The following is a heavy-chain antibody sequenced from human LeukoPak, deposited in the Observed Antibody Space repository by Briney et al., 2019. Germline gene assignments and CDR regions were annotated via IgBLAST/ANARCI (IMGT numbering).Heavy chain of an antibody. CDR1: GFTFSSYG. Sequence: GRSLRLSCAASGFTFSSYGMHWVRQAPGKGLEWVAFIRYDGSNKYYADSVKGRFTISRDNSKNTLYLQMNSLRAEDTAVYYCAKDDGISIAVAGTDYWGQGTLVTVSS. V-gene: IGHV3-30*02. J-gene: IGHJ4*02. D-gene: IGHD6-19*01. CDR2: IRYDGSNK. CDR3: AKDDGISIAVAGTDY.